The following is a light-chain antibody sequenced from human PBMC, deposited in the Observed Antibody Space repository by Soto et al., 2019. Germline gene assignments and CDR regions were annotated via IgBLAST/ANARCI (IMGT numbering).Light chain of an antibody. CDR3: QRNDGSSGHT. CDR1: QTIRSNF. J-gene: IGKJ2*01. Sequence: EVVLTPSPATLSLSPGERATLSCRASQTIRSNFLTWYQQKPGQAPRLLIYNASTRAAGIPNRFSGSGSGKDFTLTISRLEPADFAVYYCQRNDGSSGHTFGQGPKLQIK. V-gene: IGKV3-20*01. CDR2: NAS.